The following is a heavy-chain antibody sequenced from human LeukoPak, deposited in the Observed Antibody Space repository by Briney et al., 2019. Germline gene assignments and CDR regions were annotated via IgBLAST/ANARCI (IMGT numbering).Heavy chain of an antibody. D-gene: IGHD2-2*01. V-gene: IGHV4-30-4*08. J-gene: IGHJ4*02. Sequence: PSQTLSLTCTVSGGSISSGSYYWSWIRQPPGKGLEWIGYIYYSGSTYYNPSLKSRVTISVDTSKNQFSLKLSSVTAADTAVYYCARVSDCSSTSCYGGDFDYWGQGTLVTVSS. CDR1: GGSISSGSYY. CDR3: ARVSDCSSTSCYGGDFDY. CDR2: IYYSGST.